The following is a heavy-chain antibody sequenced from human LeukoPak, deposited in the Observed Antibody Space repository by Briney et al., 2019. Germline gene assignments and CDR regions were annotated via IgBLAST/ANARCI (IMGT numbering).Heavy chain of an antibody. D-gene: IGHD3-22*01. CDR1: GFTFSSYW. J-gene: IGHJ4*02. Sequence: GGSLRLSCAASGFTFSSYWMGWVRQAPGKGLEWVANIEQDGSGKNYVDSVKGRFTISRDNARNSVYLQMNSLRAEDTAVYYCARDRDYYAIDYWGQGTLVTVSS. CDR3: ARDRDYYAIDY. V-gene: IGHV3-7*01. CDR2: IEQDGSGK.